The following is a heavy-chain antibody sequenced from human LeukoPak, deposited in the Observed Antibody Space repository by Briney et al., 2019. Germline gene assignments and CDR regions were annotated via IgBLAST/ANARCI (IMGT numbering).Heavy chain of an antibody. CDR1: RFTFDNYA. Sequence: PGGSLTLSCAASRFTFDNYAMNWLRQSPGKELKWIAAISGNGAGTYYADFVKGGFTISRDNSKNTLLVTMNSMRAENTAIYYCVKERAVYTSMVILDYWGQGTLVTVSS. D-gene: IGHD6-13*01. J-gene: IGHJ4*02. CDR3: VKERAVYTSMVILDY. CDR2: ISGNGAGT. V-gene: IGHV3-23*01.